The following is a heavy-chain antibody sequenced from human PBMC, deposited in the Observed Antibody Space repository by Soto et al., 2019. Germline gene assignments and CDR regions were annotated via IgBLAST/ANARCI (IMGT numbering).Heavy chain of an antibody. CDR2: ISGSGGST. J-gene: IGHJ6*03. CDR1: GFNFGSYA. V-gene: IGHV3-23*01. Sequence: PCRSMRLSCAASGFNFGSYAMSWIRQAPGKGLEWVSAISGSGGSTYYADSVKGRFTISRDNSKNTLYLQMNSLRAEDTAVYYCARAAHFIVVVPAAMSYYYYYMDVWGKGTTVTVSS. CDR3: ARAAHFIVVVPAAMSYYYYYMDV. D-gene: IGHD2-2*01.